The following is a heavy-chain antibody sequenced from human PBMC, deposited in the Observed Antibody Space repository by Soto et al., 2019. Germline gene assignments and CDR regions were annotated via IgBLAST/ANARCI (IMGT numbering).Heavy chain of an antibody. V-gene: IGHV3-30-3*01. D-gene: IGHD6-13*01. CDR3: ARKEQQLVQLDY. CDR2: ISYDGSNK. Sequence: HPGGSLRLSCAASGFTFSGYAMHWVRQAPGKGLEWVAVISYDGSNKYYADSVKGRFTISRDNSKNTLYLQMNSLRAEDTAVYYCARKEQQLVQLDYWGQGTLVTVSS. J-gene: IGHJ4*02. CDR1: GFTFSGYA.